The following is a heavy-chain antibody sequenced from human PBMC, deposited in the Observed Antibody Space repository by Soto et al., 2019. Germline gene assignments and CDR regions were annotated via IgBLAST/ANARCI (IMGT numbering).Heavy chain of an antibody. Sequence: GGSLRLSCAASGFTFSSYSMNWVRQAPGKGLEWVSSITSSSSRTYYADSVKGRFTISRENSKNTVYLQMNSLRAEDTAVYYCAEGGFYDGFDYWGQGTLVTVSS. J-gene: IGHJ4*02. CDR2: ITSSSSRT. CDR1: GFTFSSYS. V-gene: IGHV3-23*01. CDR3: AEGGFYDGFDY. D-gene: IGHD5-12*01.